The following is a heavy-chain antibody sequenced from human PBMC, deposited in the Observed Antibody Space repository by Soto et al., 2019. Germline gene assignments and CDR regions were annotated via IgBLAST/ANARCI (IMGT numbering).Heavy chain of an antibody. CDR3: ASLVAGYSYGHFDY. Sequence: QVQLQESGPGLVKPSETLSLTCTVSGGSISGYSWSWIRQPPGKGLEWIRYIFYRGSTNYNPSLTSRVTISVDTSKNQFSLKLSSVTAADTAVYYCASLVAGYSYGHFDYWGQGTLVTVSS. CDR1: GGSISGYS. D-gene: IGHD5-18*01. CDR2: IFYRGST. V-gene: IGHV4-59*01. J-gene: IGHJ4*02.